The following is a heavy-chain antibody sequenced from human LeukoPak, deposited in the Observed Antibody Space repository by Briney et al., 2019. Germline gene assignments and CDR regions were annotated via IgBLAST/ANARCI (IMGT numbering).Heavy chain of an antibody. V-gene: IGHV3-23*01. Sequence: PGGSLRLSCAASGFTFSSYDMSWVRQAPGKGLEWVSAISGSGGSTYYADAVKGRFTISRDNSKNTLYLQMNSLRAEDTAVYYCAKDRHAPGRYCSSTTCFPFDPWGQGTLATVSS. CDR3: AKDRHAPGRYCSSTTCFPFDP. CDR2: ISGSGGST. J-gene: IGHJ5*02. CDR1: GFTFSSYD. D-gene: IGHD2-2*01.